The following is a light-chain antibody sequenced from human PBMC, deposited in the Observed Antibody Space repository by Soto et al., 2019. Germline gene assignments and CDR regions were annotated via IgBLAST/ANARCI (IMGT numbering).Light chain of an antibody. J-gene: IGLJ3*02. CDR1: SSDVGVYNY. CDR2: DVT. V-gene: IGLV2-14*01. Sequence: QSVLTQPASVSGSPGQSITISCTGTSSDVGVYNYVSWYQQHPGKAPKLMIYDVTNRPSGVSNRFSGSKSGNTASLTISGLQAEDEADYYCSSYISSATLVFGGGTKLTVL. CDR3: SSYISSATLV.